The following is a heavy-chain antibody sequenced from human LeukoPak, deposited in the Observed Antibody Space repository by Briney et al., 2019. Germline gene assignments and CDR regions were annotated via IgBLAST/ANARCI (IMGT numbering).Heavy chain of an antibody. V-gene: IGHV4-38-2*02. CDR3: AKSNGYGLVDI. CDR1: GYSISSGYY. J-gene: IGHJ3*02. D-gene: IGHD3-10*01. CDR2: IYHSGST. Sequence: SETLSLTCTVSGYSISSGYYWGWIRQPPGKVLEWIGSIYHSGSTYCNPSLKSRVTISLDTSRNQFSLKLNSVTAADTAVYYCAKSNGYGLVDIWGQGTMVTVSS.